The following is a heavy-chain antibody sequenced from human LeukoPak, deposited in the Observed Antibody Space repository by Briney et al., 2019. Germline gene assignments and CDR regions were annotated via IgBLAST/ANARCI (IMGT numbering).Heavy chain of an antibody. J-gene: IGHJ4*02. Sequence: GGSLRLSCAASGFSLSNYWMHWFRQVPGKGLMWVSRVPNDGTSTGYADSVKGRFTISRDDATNTLFLQMNGLRVEDTAVYYCATSGIGHYYFDFWGQGALVTVSS. CDR3: ATSGIGHYYFDF. CDR2: VPNDGTST. CDR1: GFSLSNYW. V-gene: IGHV3-74*01. D-gene: IGHD3-3*01.